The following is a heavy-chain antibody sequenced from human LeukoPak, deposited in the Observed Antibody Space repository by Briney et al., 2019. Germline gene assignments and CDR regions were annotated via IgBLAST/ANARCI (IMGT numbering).Heavy chain of an antibody. CDR3: ARGAAAAYYFDY. CDR1: GFTFSSYW. D-gene: IGHD6-13*01. CDR2: IKQDESEK. J-gene: IGHJ4*02. V-gene: IGHV3-7*01. Sequence: PGGSLRLSCAASGFTFSSYWMSWVRQAPGKGLEWGADIKQDESEKYYVASLKSLFTTTSDNAKNSLYLPMNSLGTEDTAVYHCARGAAAAYYFDYWGQGTLVTVSS.